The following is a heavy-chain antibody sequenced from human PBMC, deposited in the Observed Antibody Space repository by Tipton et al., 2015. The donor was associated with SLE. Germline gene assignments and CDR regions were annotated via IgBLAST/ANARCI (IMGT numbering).Heavy chain of an antibody. V-gene: IGHV1-3*01. CDR2: ISDGNRNT. D-gene: IGHD2-2*01. CDR3: AMRSTSSQVDY. CDR1: GFTFSSYA. Sequence: VQLVQSGAEVKKPGASVKVSCKASGFTFSSYAMHWVRQAPGQRLEWMGWISDGNRNTKYSQKFQDRVTITRDTSANTAYIDLSSLRSEDTAVYYCAMRSTSSQVDYWGQGTLVTVSS. J-gene: IGHJ4*02.